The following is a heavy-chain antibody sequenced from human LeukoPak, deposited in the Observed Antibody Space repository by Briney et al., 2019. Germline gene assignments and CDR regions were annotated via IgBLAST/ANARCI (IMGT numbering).Heavy chain of an antibody. J-gene: IGHJ4*02. V-gene: IGHV3-7*05. Sequence: GGSLRLSCAASGFTFSSYWMIRVRQAPGKGLEWVANIQQDGSEKYYVDSVKGRFTISRDNAKNSLYLRMNSLRAEDTAVYYCARNPPRYFNWGQGTLVTVSS. D-gene: IGHD1-26*01. CDR3: ARNPPRYFN. CDR1: GFTFSSYW. CDR2: IQQDGSEK.